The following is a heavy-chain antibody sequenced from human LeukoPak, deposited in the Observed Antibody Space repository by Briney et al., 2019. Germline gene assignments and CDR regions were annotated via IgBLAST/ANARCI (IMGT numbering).Heavy chain of an antibody. CDR3: ARVGTGKWYIDL. J-gene: IGHJ2*01. CDR1: EFTFSTYW. Sequence: PGGSLGLSCEASEFTFSTYWMHWVRQVPGKGLVWVARINTDGSRTSYADSVKGRFTISRDNAKNTLYLQMNSLRGEDTSLYYCARVGTGKWYIDLWGRGTLVTVSS. CDR2: INTDGSRT. D-gene: IGHD1-1*01. V-gene: IGHV3-74*01.